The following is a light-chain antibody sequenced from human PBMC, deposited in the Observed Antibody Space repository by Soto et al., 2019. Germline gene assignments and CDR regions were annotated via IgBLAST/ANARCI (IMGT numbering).Light chain of an antibody. Sequence: EIMMTQSPVTLSVSPGERATLSCRASQSVNSNLAWYQQKPGQAPRLLIYGVSTSATGIPASFIGNGSGTKFALTASILQPEDYSVYYCQQYNNLPFTFGPGTKVDIK. CDR3: QQYNNLPFT. V-gene: IGKV3-15*01. J-gene: IGKJ3*01. CDR2: GVS. CDR1: QSVNSN.